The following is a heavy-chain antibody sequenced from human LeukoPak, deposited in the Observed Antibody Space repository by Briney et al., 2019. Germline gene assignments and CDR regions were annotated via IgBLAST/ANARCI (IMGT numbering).Heavy chain of an antibody. CDR3: ARDAGYKPQN. J-gene: IGHJ4*02. Sequence: QPGGSLRLSCAASGFTFSNYDMHWVRQAPGKGLEWVAVIWYDGSNKYHADSVKGRFTISRDNSKNTLYLQMNSLRAEDTAVYYCARDAGYKPQNWGQGTLVTVSS. CDR1: GFTFSNYD. D-gene: IGHD5-18*01. CDR2: IWYDGSNK. V-gene: IGHV3-33*01.